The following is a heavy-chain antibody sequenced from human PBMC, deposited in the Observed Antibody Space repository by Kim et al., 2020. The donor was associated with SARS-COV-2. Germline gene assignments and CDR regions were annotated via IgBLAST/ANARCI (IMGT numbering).Heavy chain of an antibody. V-gene: IGHV4-34*01. CDR3: ARKVVTGTTRMALYYYYMDA. CDR1: GGSFSGYY. D-gene: IGHD1-7*01. J-gene: IGHJ6*03. Sequence: SETLSLTCAVYGGSFSGYYWSWIRQPPGKGLEWIGEINHSGSTNYNPSLKSRVTISVDTSKNQFSLKLSSVTAADTAVYYWARKVVTGTTRMALYYYYMDAWGNGTTVTVSS. CDR2: INHSGST.